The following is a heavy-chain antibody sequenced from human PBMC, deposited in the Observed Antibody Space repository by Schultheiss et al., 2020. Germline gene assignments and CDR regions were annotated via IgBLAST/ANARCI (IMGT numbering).Heavy chain of an antibody. CDR2: INHSGST. D-gene: IGHD3-10*01. J-gene: IGHJ6*03. V-gene: IGHV4-4*02. Sequence: SETLSLTCAVSGGSISSTSWWSWVRQSPGKGLEWIGEINHSGSTNYNPSLKSRVTISVDTSKNQFSLKLSSVTAADTAVYYCARLRITMVQGVIVGYYYMDVWGKGTTVTVSS. CDR3: ARLRITMVQGVIVGYYYMDV. CDR1: GGSISSTSW.